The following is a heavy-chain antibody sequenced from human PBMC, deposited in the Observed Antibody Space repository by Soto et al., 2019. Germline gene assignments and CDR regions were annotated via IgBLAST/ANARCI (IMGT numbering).Heavy chain of an antibody. CDR2: IYWDDDR. CDR3: GYYFDY. Sequence: QITLKESGPTLVKPTQTLTLTCTLSGFSLSTTPVGVGWIRQPPGQALEWLALIYWDDDRRYIPSLKNRLTITKDSPGGRVVLTMTDMDPVDTGTYYKGYYFDYWGPGILVTVSS. J-gene: IGHJ4*02. CDR1: GFSLSTTPVG. V-gene: IGHV2-5*02.